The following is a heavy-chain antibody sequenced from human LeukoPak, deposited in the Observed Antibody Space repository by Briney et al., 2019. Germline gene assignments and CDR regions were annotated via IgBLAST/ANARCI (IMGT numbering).Heavy chain of an antibody. D-gene: IGHD3-3*01. CDR1: GFTFSSYW. Sequence: GGSLRLSCAASGFTFSSYWMHWVRQAPGKGLVWVSRINSDGSSTSYADSVKGRFTISRDNAKNTLYLQMNSLRAEDTAVYYCARDRNDFWSGLTYLAKGYGMDVWGQGTTVTVSS. CDR3: ARDRNDFWSGLTYLAKGYGMDV. V-gene: IGHV3-74*01. J-gene: IGHJ6*02. CDR2: INSDGSST.